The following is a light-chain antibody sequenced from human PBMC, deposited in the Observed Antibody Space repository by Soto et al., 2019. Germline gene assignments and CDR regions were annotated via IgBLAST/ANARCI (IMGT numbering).Light chain of an antibody. CDR2: DAS. Sequence: EIVLTQSPATLSLSPGERATLSCRASQSVSGYLAWYQQKPGQAPRLLIYDASTRAIGIPVRFSGSGSGTEFTLTISSLQSEDSGVYYCQQNKDWPGTFGQGTKVDIK. CDR3: QQNKDWPGT. CDR1: QSVSGY. J-gene: IGKJ1*01. V-gene: IGKV3-11*01.